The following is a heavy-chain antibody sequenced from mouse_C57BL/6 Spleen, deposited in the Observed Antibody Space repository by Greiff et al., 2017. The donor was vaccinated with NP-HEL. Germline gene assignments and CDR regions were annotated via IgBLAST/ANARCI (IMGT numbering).Heavy chain of an antibody. V-gene: IGHV1-42*01. Sequence: EVNLVESGPELVKPGASVKISCKASGYSFTGYYMNWVKQSPEKSLEWIGEINPSTGGTTYNQKFKAKATLTVDKSSSTAYMQLKSLTSEDSAVYYCARKRDGKDYFDYWGQGTTLTVSS. J-gene: IGHJ2*01. CDR1: GYSFTGYY. CDR2: INPSTGGT. CDR3: ARKRDGKDYFDY. D-gene: IGHD2-1*01.